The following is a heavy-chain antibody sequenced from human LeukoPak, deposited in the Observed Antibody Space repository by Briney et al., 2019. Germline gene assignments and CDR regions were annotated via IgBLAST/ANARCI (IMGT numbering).Heavy chain of an antibody. CDR2: IYYSGST. Sequence: SETLSLTCTVSGGSISSYYWSWIRQYPGKGLEWIGYIYYSGSTYYNPSLKSRVTISVDTSKNQFSLKLSSVTAADTAVYYCARDRNYYGMDVWGQGTTVTVSS. CDR3: ARDRNYYGMDV. V-gene: IGHV4-31*03. CDR1: GGSISSYY. J-gene: IGHJ6*02.